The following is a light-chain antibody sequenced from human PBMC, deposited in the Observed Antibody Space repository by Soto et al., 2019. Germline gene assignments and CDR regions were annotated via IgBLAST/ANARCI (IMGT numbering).Light chain of an antibody. Sequence: QPVLTQPPSASGSPGQSVTISCTGTSSDVGGYNYVSWYQQHPGKAPKLMIYEVSKRPSGVPDRFSGSKSGNTASLTVSGLQAEDEADYYCAAWDDSLKGVVFGGGTKLTVL. CDR1: SSDVGGYNY. CDR3: AAWDDSLKGVV. CDR2: EVS. J-gene: IGLJ2*01. V-gene: IGLV2-8*01.